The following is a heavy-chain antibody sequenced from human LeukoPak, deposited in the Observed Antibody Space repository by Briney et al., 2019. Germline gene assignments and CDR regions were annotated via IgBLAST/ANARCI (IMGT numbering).Heavy chain of an antibody. CDR3: ARAAYCGGDCYISLFDY. CDR2: INWNGGST. Sequence: GGSLRLSCAASGFTFDDYGMSWVRQAPGKGLEWVSGINWNGGSTGYADSVKGRFTISRDNAKNSLYLQMNSLRAEDTALYYCARAAYCGGDCYISLFDYWGPGTLVTVSS. V-gene: IGHV3-20*04. CDR1: GFTFDDYG. D-gene: IGHD2-21*01. J-gene: IGHJ4*02.